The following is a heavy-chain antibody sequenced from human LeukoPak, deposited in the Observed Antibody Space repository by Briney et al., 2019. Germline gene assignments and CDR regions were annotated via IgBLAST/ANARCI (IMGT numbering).Heavy chain of an antibody. CDR3: ALGLVFYAFDI. V-gene: IGHV4-4*07. CDR1: GGSISSYY. Sequence: PSETLSLTCTVAGGSISSYYWSWIRQPAGEGLEWIGRIYTSGSTNYNPSLKSRVTMSVDTSKNQFSLKLSSVTAADTAVYYCALGLVFYAFDIWGQGTMVTVSS. J-gene: IGHJ3*02. D-gene: IGHD3/OR15-3a*01. CDR2: IYTSGST.